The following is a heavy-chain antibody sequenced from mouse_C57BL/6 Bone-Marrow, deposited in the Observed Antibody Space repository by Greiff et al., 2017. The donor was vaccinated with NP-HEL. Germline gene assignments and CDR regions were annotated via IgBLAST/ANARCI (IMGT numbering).Heavy chain of an antibody. J-gene: IGHJ3*01. CDR3: TRFYGSSYSFAY. Sequence: EVQVVESGGGLVQPGGSMKLSCAASGFTFSDAWMDWVRQSPEKGLEWVAEIRNKANNHATYYAESVKGRFTISRDDSKSSVYLQMNSLRAEDTGIYYCTRFYGSSYSFAYWGQGTLVTVSA. CDR2: IRNKANNHAT. V-gene: IGHV6-6*01. D-gene: IGHD1-1*01. CDR1: GFTFSDAW.